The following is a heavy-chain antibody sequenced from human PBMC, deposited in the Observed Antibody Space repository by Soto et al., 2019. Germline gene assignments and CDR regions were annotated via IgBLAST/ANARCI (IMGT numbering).Heavy chain of an antibody. V-gene: IGHV1-69*04. CDR2: IIPILGIA. J-gene: IGHJ6*03. CDR3: AREGREGSYYYYYYMDV. Sequence: GASVKVSCKASGGTFSSYTISWVRQAPGQGLEWMGRIIPILGIANYAQKFQGRVTITADKSTSTAYMELSSLRSEDTAVYYCAREGREGSYYYYYYMDVWGKGTTVTVSS. CDR1: GGTFSSYT.